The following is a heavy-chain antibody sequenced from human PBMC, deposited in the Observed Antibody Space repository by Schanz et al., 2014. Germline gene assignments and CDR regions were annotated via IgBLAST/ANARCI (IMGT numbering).Heavy chain of an antibody. Sequence: EVQLVESGGGLVQPGGSLRLSCAASGFIFSSYGLHWVRQAPGKGLEWVSVIYSGDNTYYADSVKGRFTISRHNSKNTLYLQMNSLRAEDTAVYYCARDDGYNSAFDIWGQGTMVTVSS. V-gene: IGHV3-53*04. CDR2: IYSGDNT. CDR3: ARDDGYNSAFDI. J-gene: IGHJ3*02. CDR1: GFIFSSYG. D-gene: IGHD5-12*01.